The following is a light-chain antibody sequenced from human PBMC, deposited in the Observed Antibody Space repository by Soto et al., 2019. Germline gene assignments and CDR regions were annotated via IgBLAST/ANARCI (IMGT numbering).Light chain of an antibody. CDR1: QSVSNSS. Sequence: EIVLTQSPGTLSLSPGERATFSCRASQSVSNSSLAWYHQKPGQAPRLLLFAASRRATGIPDTFSGSGSGTDFTLNISRLEPEDLAVYYCQVYGNSPMYTFGQGTRLEIK. J-gene: IGKJ2*01. V-gene: IGKV3-20*01. CDR2: AAS. CDR3: QVYGNSPMYT.